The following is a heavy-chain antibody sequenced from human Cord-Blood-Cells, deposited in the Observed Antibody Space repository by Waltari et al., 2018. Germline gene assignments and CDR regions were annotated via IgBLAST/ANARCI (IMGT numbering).Heavy chain of an antibody. J-gene: IGHJ4*02. CDR2: IYYSGST. V-gene: IGHV4-39*01. D-gene: IGHD3-10*01. Sequence: QLQLQESGPGLVKPSETLSLTCTVYGGSISSSSYYWGWIRQPPGKGLEWIGRIYYSGSTYYNPSLKSRVTISVDTSKNQFSLKLSSVTAADTAVYYCASAVRGGYDYWGQGTLVTVSS. CDR1: GGSISSSSYY. CDR3: ASAVRGGYDY.